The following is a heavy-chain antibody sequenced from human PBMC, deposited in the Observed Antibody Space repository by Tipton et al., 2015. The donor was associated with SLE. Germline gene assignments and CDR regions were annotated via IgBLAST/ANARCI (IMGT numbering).Heavy chain of an antibody. CDR3: ARGGYCRSASCYRFDS. J-gene: IGHJ4*02. D-gene: IGHD2-2*02. V-gene: IGHV4-59*12. CDR1: GGSISDYY. Sequence: TLSLTCTVSGGSISDYYWTWIRQPPGKGLEWIGYIFYSGGTNYNPSLKSRVTLSVDKSKTQFSLKLSSVTAADTAVYYCARGGYCRSASCYRFDSWGQGTLVSVSS. CDR2: IFYSGGT.